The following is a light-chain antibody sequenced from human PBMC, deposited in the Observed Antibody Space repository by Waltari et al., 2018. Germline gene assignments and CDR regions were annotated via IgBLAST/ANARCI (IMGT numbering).Light chain of an antibody. J-gene: IGKJ4*01. V-gene: IGKV3-11*01. CDR2: GAS. Sequence: DIVLTQSPATLSLSPGERANLSCRASQSVNNYLAWYQQQPGQAPRLLIYGASNRATGIPARFSGSGSGTDFTLTISTLEPEDFAVYYCQQRRNWPLTVGGGTKVEIK. CDR3: QQRRNWPLT. CDR1: QSVNNY.